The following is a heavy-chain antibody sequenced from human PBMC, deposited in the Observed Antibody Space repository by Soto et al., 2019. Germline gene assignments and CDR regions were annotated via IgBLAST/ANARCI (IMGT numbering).Heavy chain of an antibody. J-gene: IGHJ4*02. D-gene: IGHD2-2*01. Sequence: PGGSLRLSCAASGFTLSSYAMHWVRQAPGKGLEWVAVISYDGSNKYYADSVKGRFTISRDNSKNTLYLQMNSLRAEDTAVYYCARGTCSSTSCVDYWGQGTLVTVSS. CDR3: ARGTCSSTSCVDY. CDR2: ISYDGSNK. CDR1: GFTLSSYA. V-gene: IGHV3-30-3*01.